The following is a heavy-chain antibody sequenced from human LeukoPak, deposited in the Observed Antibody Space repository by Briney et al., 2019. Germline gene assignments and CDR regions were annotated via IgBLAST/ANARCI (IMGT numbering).Heavy chain of an antibody. J-gene: IGHJ4*02. CDR2: IYYSGST. D-gene: IGHD3-22*01. V-gene: IGHV4-59*01. Sequence: PSETLSLTCTVSGGSMNLYYWSWIRQPPGKGLEWIGSIYYSGSTKYSPSLKSRVTISVDTSKNQFSLKLSSVTAADTAVYYCARDETPYDSSGYFGYWGQGTLVTVSS. CDR1: GGSMNLYY. CDR3: ARDETPYDSSGYFGY.